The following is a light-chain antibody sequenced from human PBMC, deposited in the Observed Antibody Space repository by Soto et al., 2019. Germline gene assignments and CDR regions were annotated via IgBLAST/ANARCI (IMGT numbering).Light chain of an antibody. V-gene: IGKV2-30*01. CDR3: MQGTHWPHT. CDR1: QSLVYIDGNTY. CDR2: KVS. J-gene: IGKJ2*01. Sequence: DVVMTQSPLSLPVTLAQPASISCRSSQSLVYIDGNTYLTWFQQKPGQSPRRLIYKVSTRDSGVPDRFSGSGSGTDFTLKISRVEAEDVGIYSCMQGTHWPHTFGQGTKLEIK.